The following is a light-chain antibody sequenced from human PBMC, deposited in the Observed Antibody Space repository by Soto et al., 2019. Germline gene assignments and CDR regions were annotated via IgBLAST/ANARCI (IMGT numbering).Light chain of an antibody. J-gene: IGKJ3*01. CDR3: QQYDSWFT. Sequence: DIQMTQSPSTLSASVGDRVTITCRASQSIGNWLAWFQQKPGRAPKVLIYKASSLISGVPSRFRGRGSGTEFTLTISSLQFDDSATYYCQQYDSWFTFGPGTKVHIK. V-gene: IGKV1-5*03. CDR1: QSIGNW. CDR2: KAS.